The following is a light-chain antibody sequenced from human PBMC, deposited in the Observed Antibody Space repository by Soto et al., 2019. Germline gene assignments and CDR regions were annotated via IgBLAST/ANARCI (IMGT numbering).Light chain of an antibody. CDR1: TNDVGGYNY. Sequence: QSALTQPASVSGSPGQSITTSCTGTTNDVGGYNYVSWYQQHPGKAPKLLIFEVSSRPSGVSNRFSGSKSGNTASLTISALQAEDEADYFCNSYTSSTSRPYVFGTGTKVTVL. CDR3: NSYTSSTSRPYV. CDR2: EVS. V-gene: IGLV2-14*01. J-gene: IGLJ1*01.